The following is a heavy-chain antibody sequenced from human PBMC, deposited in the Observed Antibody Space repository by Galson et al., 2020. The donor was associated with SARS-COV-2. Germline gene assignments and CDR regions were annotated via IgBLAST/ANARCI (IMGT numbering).Heavy chain of an antibody. CDR2: INSDGSST. V-gene: IGHV3-74*01. D-gene: IGHD1-1*01. CDR3: ARVGMDNWNCYYYYGMDV. Sequence: GGSLRLSCAASGFTFSSYWMHWVRQAPGKGLVWLSRINSDGSSTSYADSVKGRFTISRDNAKNTLYLQMNSLRAEDTAVYYCARVGMDNWNCYYYYGMDVWVQETTVTHSS. CDR1: GFTFSSYW. J-gene: IGHJ6*02.